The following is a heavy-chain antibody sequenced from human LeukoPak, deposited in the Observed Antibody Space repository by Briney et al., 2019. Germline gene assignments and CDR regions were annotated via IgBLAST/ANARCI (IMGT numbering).Heavy chain of an antibody. V-gene: IGHV3-11*05. CDR3: ARGAAHYDYVWGSYRYTGGDY. CDR1: GFTFSDYY. CDR2: VSSSSSYT. D-gene: IGHD3-16*02. Sequence: PGGSLRLSCVASGFTFSDYYMSWIRQAPGKGLEWVSYVSSSSSYTNYADSVKGRFTISRDNAKNSLYLQMNSLRAEDTAVYYCARGAAHYDYVWGSYRYTGGDYWGQGTLVTVSS. J-gene: IGHJ4*02.